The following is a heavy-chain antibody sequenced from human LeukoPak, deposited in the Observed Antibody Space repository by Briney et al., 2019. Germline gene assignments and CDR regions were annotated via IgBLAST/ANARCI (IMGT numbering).Heavy chain of an antibody. D-gene: IGHD6-19*01. CDR2: MNPNSGNT. V-gene: IGHV1-8*01. CDR3: ASEQWLNREGVYYYYGVAV. Sequence: GASVKVSCKASGYTFTTYDINWVRQASGQGLEWMGWMNPNSGNTGYAQKFQGSVTMTRNTSTTTAYMELNSLRSEDTAVYYCASEQWLNREGVYYYYGVAVWGQGTTVTVSS. CDR1: GYTFTTYD. J-gene: IGHJ6*02.